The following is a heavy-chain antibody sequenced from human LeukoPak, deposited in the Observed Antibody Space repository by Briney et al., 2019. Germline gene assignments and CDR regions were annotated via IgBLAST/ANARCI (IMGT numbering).Heavy chain of an antibody. CDR1: GVTFRSYG. J-gene: IGHJ4*02. V-gene: IGHV3-30*03. Sequence: GGSLRLSCAASGVTFRSYGMHWVRQAPGKGLEWVALISSDGNDKLYGESVKGRFTVSRDDSKSTLYLQMSSLRAEDTAVYYCTTKVIRGNSGDDYDDWGQGTLVTVSS. CDR3: TTKVIRGNSGDDYDD. CDR2: ISSDGNDK. D-gene: IGHD5-12*01.